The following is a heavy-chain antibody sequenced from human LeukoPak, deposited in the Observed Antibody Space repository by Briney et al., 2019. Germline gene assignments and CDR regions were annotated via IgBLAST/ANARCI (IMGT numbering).Heavy chain of an antibody. D-gene: IGHD3-3*01. CDR2: ISSNGGNT. CDR3: ARKPHPDWSNDETWLAP. J-gene: IGHJ5*02. V-gene: IGHV3-23*01. CDR1: GFPFSIYA. Sequence: LGGSLPLSCAASGFPFSIYAMSWVRQAPGKGLEGVSAISSNGGNTYYADSVKGRFTISRDNSMNTLYLQMNSLSVEDTAVYSCARKPHPDWSNDETWLAPWGQGTLVTVSS.